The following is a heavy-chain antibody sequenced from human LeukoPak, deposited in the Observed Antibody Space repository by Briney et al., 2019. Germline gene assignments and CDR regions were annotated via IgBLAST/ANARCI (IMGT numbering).Heavy chain of an antibody. V-gene: IGHV1-2*02. D-gene: IGHD6-19*01. CDR1: GYTFTSYD. J-gene: IGHJ4*02. Sequence: GASVKVSCKASGYTFTSYDINWVRQAPGQGLEWMGWINPNSGGTNYAQKFQGRVTMTRDTSISTAYMELSRLRSDDTAVHYCAREGEVAGILYFDYWGQGTLLSVSS. CDR3: AREGEVAGILYFDY. CDR2: INPNSGGT.